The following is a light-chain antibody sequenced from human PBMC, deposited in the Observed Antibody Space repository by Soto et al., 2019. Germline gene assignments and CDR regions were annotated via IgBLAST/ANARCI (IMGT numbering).Light chain of an antibody. CDR1: QSVSITY. CDR2: GAF. Sequence: EIVLTQSPGTLSLSPGETATLSCRAIQSVSITYLAWYQQKPGQAPRLLIYGAFNRATGIPARFSGSGSGTDFTLTISSLEPEDSAVYYCQQRNVWPPVTFGQGTRLEIK. J-gene: IGKJ5*01. CDR3: QQRNVWPPVT. V-gene: IGKV3-11*01.